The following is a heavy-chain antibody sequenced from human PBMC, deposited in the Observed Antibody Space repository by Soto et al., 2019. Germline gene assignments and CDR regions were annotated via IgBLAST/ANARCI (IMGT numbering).Heavy chain of an antibody. CDR3: ASGRLRFGY. D-gene: IGHD1-26*01. Sequence: GGSLRLSCAASGFTFSSYAMSWVRQAPGKGLEWVSAISGSGGSTYYADSVKGRFTISRDNSKNTLYLQMDSLRADDTAIYYCASGRLRFGYWGQGTLVTVSS. V-gene: IGHV3-23*01. CDR1: GFTFSSYA. J-gene: IGHJ4*02. CDR2: ISGSGGST.